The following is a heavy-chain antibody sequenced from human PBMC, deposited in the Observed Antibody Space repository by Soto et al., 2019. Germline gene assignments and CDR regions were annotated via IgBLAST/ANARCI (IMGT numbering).Heavy chain of an antibody. CDR2: INHSGST. J-gene: IGHJ5*02. CDR3: ARGRILTGYYRVNRFDP. V-gene: IGHV4-34*01. D-gene: IGHD3-9*01. Sequence: SETLSLTCAVYGGSFSGYYWSWIRQPPGKGLEWIGEINHSGSTNYNPSLKSRVTISVDTSKNQFSLKLSSVTAADTAVYYCARGRILTGYYRVNRFDPWGQGTLVTVSS. CDR1: GGSFSGYY.